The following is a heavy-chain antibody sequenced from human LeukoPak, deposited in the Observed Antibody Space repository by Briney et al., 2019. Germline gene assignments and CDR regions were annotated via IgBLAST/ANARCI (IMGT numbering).Heavy chain of an antibody. CDR2: IRYDGSNK. CDR1: GFTFRNFW. D-gene: IGHD3-22*01. CDR3: AKTYYYDSSGYYYFDY. V-gene: IGHV3-30*02. Sequence: GGSLRLSCAASGFTFRNFWMSWVRQAPGKGLEWVAFIRYDGSNKYYADSVKGRFTISRDNSKNTLYLQMNSLRAEDTAVYYCAKTYYYDSSGYYYFDYWGQGTLVTVSS. J-gene: IGHJ4*02.